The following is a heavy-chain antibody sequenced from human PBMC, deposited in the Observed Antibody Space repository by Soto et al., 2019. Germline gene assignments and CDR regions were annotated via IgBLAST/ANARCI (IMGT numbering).Heavy chain of an antibody. V-gene: IGHV4-61*08. CDR2: IYYSGST. CDR1: GGSVSSGGYY. Sequence: PSDTLSLTCTVSGGSVSSGGYYWSWIRQPPGKGLGWIGYIYYSGSTNYNPSLKSRVTISVDTSKNQFSLKLSSVTAADTAVYYCSRGCPYSSSWYGSNWFDPWGQGTLVNVSS. J-gene: IGHJ5*02. CDR3: SRGCPYSSSWYGSNWFDP. D-gene: IGHD6-13*01.